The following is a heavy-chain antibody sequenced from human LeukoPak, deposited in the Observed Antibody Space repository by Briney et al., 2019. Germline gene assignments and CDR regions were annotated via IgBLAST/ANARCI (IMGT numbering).Heavy chain of an antibody. CDR3: ARDPKPSDDSSNWYKPRKDNWFDP. CDR2: ISGSSSFI. D-gene: IGHD6-13*01. J-gene: IGHJ5*02. V-gene: IGHV3-21*01. CDR1: GFTFSRYT. Sequence: GGSLRLSCVASGFTFSRYTMTWVRQAPGKGLEWVSSISGSSSFIDYADSVKGRFTISRDSAKNSLYLQMNSLRAEDTAVYYCARDPKPSDDSSNWYKPRKDNWFDPWGQGTLVTISS.